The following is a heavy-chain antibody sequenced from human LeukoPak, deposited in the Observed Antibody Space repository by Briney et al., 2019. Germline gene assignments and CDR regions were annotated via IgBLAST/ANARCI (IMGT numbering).Heavy chain of an antibody. J-gene: IGHJ4*02. D-gene: IGHD3-10*01. Sequence: PGGSLRLSCAASGFTFSSCWMSWVRQAPGKGLEWVANIKQDGSEKYYVDSVKGRFTISRDNAKNSLYLQMNSLRAEDTAVYYCARDEGPGNFDYWGQGTLVTVSS. CDR3: ARDEGPGNFDY. CDR1: GFTFSSCW. V-gene: IGHV3-7*01. CDR2: IKQDGSEK.